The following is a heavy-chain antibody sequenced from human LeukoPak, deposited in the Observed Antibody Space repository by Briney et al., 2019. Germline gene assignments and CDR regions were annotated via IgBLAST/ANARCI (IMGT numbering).Heavy chain of an antibody. V-gene: IGHV1-18*01. CDR3: ARSRSIAAAADY. CDR2: ISAYNGIT. Sequence: ASAKVSCKASGYTFISYGISWVRQAPGQGLEWMGWISAYNGITNYVQKLQGRVTMTTDTSTSTAYMELRSLRSDDTAVYYCARSRSIAAAADYWGQGTLVIVSS. CDR1: GYTFISYG. D-gene: IGHD6-13*01. J-gene: IGHJ4*02.